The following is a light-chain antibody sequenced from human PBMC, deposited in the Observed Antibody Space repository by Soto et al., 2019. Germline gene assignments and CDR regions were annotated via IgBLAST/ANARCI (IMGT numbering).Light chain of an antibody. CDR1: QSVSSY. CDR3: QQYNDWPLT. CDR2: DAS. Sequence: EIVLTQSPGTLSLSPGGRATLSCRASQSVSSYLACYQQKPGQAPSLLIYDASNRATGIPARFSGSGAGTDFTPTISSLQSEDFALYYCQQYNDWPLTFGHGTKVDIK. J-gene: IGKJ1*01. V-gene: IGKV3-11*01.